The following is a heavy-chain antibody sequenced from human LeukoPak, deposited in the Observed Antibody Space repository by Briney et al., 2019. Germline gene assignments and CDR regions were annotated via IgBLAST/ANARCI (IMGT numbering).Heavy chain of an antibody. CDR3: AKARAVVVVAATNY. CDR1: GFTFSNYA. V-gene: IGHV3-23*01. Sequence: PGGSLRLSCAAAGFTFSNYAMSWVRQAPGEGLGWVSAISGGGNSTYYADSVKGRFTISRDNSKNTLFLQMNSLRAEDTAVYYCAKARAVVVVAATNYWGQGTLVTVSS. D-gene: IGHD2-15*01. CDR2: ISGGGNST. J-gene: IGHJ4*02.